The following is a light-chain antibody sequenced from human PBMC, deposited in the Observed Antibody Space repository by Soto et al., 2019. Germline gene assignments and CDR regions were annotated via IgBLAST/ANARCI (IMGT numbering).Light chain of an antibody. J-gene: IGKJ1*01. V-gene: IGKV3-20*01. CDR1: QTVRNNY. CDR3: QQYGHSPRT. Sequence: EFVLTQSPGTLSLSPGERATLSCRASQTVRNNYLAWYQQKPGQAPRLLIYDASSRATGIPDTFSGSGSGTDFTLTITRLESEYFALYYCQQYGHSPRTFGQGTKVDIK. CDR2: DAS.